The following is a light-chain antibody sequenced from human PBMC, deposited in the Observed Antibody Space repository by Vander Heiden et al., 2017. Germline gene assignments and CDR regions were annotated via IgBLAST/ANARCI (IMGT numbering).Light chain of an antibody. J-gene: IGLJ1*01. CDR3: QSADSSGTYQV. V-gene: IGLV3-25*03. Sequence: SSELTQPPSVSVSPGQTARITCSGDALPKQYAYWYQQKPGQAPVLVIYKDSERHSGIPERFSGSSSGTTVTLTISGVQAEDEADYYCQSADSSGTYQVFGTGTKVTVL. CDR1: ALPKQY. CDR2: KDS.